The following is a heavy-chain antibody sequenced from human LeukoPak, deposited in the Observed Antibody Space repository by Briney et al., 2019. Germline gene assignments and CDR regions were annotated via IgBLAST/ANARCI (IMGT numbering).Heavy chain of an antibody. V-gene: IGHV3-11*04. Sequence: KPXXSLRLSCAASGFTFSDYYMSWIRPAPGKGLEWVSYISSSGSTIYYADSVKGRFTISRDNAKNSLYLQMNSLRAEDTAVYYCAGQVAAAGILFDYWGQGTLVTVSS. CDR3: AGQVAAAGILFDY. CDR2: ISSSGSTI. D-gene: IGHD6-13*01. J-gene: IGHJ4*02. CDR1: GFTFSDYY.